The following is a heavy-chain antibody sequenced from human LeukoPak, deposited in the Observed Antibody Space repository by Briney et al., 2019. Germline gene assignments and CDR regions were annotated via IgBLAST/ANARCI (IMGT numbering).Heavy chain of an antibody. Sequence: LSLTCAVYGGSFSGYYWSWIRQAPGKGLEWVSYISSSGSTIYYADSVKGRFTISRDNAKNSLYLQMNSLRAEDTAVYYCARGGVVGATTEDAFDIWGQGTMVTVSS. D-gene: IGHD1-26*01. CDR2: ISSSGSTI. V-gene: IGHV3-11*01. CDR1: GGSFSGYY. CDR3: ARGGVVGATTEDAFDI. J-gene: IGHJ3*02.